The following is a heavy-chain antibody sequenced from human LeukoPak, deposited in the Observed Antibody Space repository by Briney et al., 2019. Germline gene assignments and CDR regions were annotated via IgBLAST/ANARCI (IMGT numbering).Heavy chain of an antibody. CDR1: GVIFSNYA. CDR2: ISGSGAGT. J-gene: IGHJ4*02. D-gene: IGHD6-19*01. Sequence: PGGSLRLSCAVSGVIFSNYATAWVRQAPGKGLEWVSTISGSGAGTYYADSVKGRYTISRDNSKDTVFLQMNSLRAEDTAVYYCAKFAGDSSGLYSYFDYWGQGTLVTVSS. V-gene: IGHV3-23*01. CDR3: AKFAGDSSGLYSYFDY.